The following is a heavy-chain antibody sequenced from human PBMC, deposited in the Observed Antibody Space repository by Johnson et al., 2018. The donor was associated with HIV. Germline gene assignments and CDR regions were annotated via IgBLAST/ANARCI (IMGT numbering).Heavy chain of an antibody. D-gene: IGHD2-21*01. CDR2: ISYAGSNK. Sequence: QVQLVESGGGLVQPGGSLRLSCAASGFTFSRYAMHWVRQAPGKGLDWVAVISYAGSNKYYADPVKGRFTISRDNSKNTLYLQMNSLRAEDTAVYYCARAGVVFSTASHDAFDIWGQGTMVTVSS. J-gene: IGHJ3*02. CDR3: ARAGVVFSTASHDAFDI. V-gene: IGHV3-30-3*01. CDR1: GFTFSRYA.